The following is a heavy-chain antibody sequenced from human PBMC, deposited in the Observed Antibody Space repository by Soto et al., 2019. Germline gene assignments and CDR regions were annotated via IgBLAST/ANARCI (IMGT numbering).Heavy chain of an antibody. D-gene: IGHD2-15*01. J-gene: IGHJ3*02. CDR1: GFTFSSYS. CDR3: ASAPGTILGYCSGGSCPGNAFDI. V-gene: IGHV3-21*01. Sequence: EVQLVESGGGLVKPGGSLRLSCAASGFTFSSYSMNWVRQAPGKGLEWVSSISSSSSYIYYADSVKGRFTISRDNAKNSLYLKMNSLRAEDTAVYYCASAPGTILGYCSGGSCPGNAFDIWGQGTMVTVSS. CDR2: ISSSSSYI.